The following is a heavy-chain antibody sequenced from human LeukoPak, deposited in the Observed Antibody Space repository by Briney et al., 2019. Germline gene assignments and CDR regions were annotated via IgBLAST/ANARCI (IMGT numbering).Heavy chain of an antibody. CDR2: ISGSGVMT. V-gene: IGHV3-23*01. D-gene: IGHD1-26*01. CDR1: GFTFSDYA. CDR3: AKDRSIGTYYTFDH. J-gene: IGHJ4*02. Sequence: GGSLRLSCASSGFTFSDYAMTWVRQAPGKGLEWVATISGSGVMTYYADSVKGRFTVSGDNSKNTVYLQMSSLTAADTAVYYCAKDRSIGTYYTFDHWGQGTLVTVSS.